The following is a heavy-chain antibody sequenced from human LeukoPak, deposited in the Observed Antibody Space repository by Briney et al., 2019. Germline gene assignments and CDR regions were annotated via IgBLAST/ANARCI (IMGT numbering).Heavy chain of an antibody. CDR1: GFIFDDYA. Sequence: PGRSLRLSCAASGFIFDDYAMHWVRQAPGKGLEWVSGISWNSGRLGYADSVKGRFTISRDNAKNSLYLQMNSLRAKDTALYYCAKDIGYYGSGAYYNDPSYYYGMDVWGQGTTVTVSS. V-gene: IGHV3-9*01. J-gene: IGHJ6*02. D-gene: IGHD3-10*01. CDR2: ISWNSGRL. CDR3: AKDIGYYGSGAYYNDPSYYYGMDV.